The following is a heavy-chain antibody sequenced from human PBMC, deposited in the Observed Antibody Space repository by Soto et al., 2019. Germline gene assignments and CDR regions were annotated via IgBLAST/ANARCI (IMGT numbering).Heavy chain of an antibody. D-gene: IGHD3-10*01. Sequence: GGSLRLSCAASGFTFSSYAMSWVRQAPGKGLEWVSAISGSGGSTYYADSVKGRFTISRDNSKNTLYLQMNSLRAEDTAVYYCAKVGYYYGSGRLDHYYYGMDVWGQGTTVTVSS. CDR2: ISGSGGST. CDR1: GFTFSSYA. V-gene: IGHV3-23*01. J-gene: IGHJ6*02. CDR3: AKVGYYYGSGRLDHYYYGMDV.